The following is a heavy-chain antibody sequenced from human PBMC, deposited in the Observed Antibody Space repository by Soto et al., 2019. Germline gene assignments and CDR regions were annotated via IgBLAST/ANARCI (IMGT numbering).Heavy chain of an antibody. Sequence: XXSLRLSFAASGFTFSGSAMHWVPQASGKGLEWVGRIRSKANSYATAYAASVKGRFTISRDDSKNTAYLQMNSLKTEDTAVYYCTRDPQKSSGWYDYWGQGTLVTVSS. CDR2: IRSKANSYAT. CDR3: TRDPQKSSGWYDY. CDR1: GFTFSGSA. J-gene: IGHJ4*02. D-gene: IGHD6-19*01. V-gene: IGHV3-73*01.